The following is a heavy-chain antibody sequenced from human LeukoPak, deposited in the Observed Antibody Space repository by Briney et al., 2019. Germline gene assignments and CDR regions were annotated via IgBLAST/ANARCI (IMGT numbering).Heavy chain of an antibody. CDR2: IYYSGST. D-gene: IGHD3-22*01. CDR3: ARETSAVAHTMIRDWLDP. CDR1: GGSMSSYY. V-gene: IGHV4-59*12. J-gene: IGHJ5*02. Sequence: KSSETLSLTCTVSGGSMSSYYWSWLRQPPGKGLEWIGYIYYSGSTNYNPSLKSRVTISVDTSKNQFSLKLSSVTAEDTAMYFCARETSAVAHTMIRDWLDPWGQGTLVTVSS.